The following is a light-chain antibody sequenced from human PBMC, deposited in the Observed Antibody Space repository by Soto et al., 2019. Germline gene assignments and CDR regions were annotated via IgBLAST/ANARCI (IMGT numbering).Light chain of an antibody. J-gene: IGKJ1*01. CDR2: KVS. CDR1: QSLGYSDGDTY. Sequence: DVVMTQSPLSLPVTLGQPASISCRSSQSLGYSDGDTYLNWYQQRPGQSPRRRSYKVSNRDSGVPKRFSGSESGTDFTLTISRVEAEDVAIYYCMQGTYWPPTFGPGTKVEL. V-gene: IGKV2-30*01. CDR3: MQGTYWPPT.